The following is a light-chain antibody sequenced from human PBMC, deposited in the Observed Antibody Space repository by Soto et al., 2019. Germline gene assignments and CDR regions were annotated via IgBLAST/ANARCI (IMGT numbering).Light chain of an antibody. Sequence: DIQMTQSPSSLSASVGDRVTITCRARQSIGTYLNWYQQNPGKAPKLLIYAASSLQSGVPSRISGRGAGTEFTLTISSLPPEDCATYYCQQSYSTPWTFGQGTKVEV. CDR2: AAS. V-gene: IGKV1-39*01. CDR1: QSIGTY. CDR3: QQSYSTPWT. J-gene: IGKJ1*01.